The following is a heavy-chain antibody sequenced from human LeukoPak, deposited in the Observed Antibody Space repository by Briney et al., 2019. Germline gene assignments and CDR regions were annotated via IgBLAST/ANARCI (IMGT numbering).Heavy chain of an antibody. Sequence: PGGSLRLSCADSGFTFSSYAMSWVRQAPGKGLEWVSGISGSGGSTYYADSVKGRFIISRENSKNTLYLQMNSLRAEDTAVYYCAKDQGADNSGWYGAFDYWGQGTLVTVSS. J-gene: IGHJ4*02. V-gene: IGHV3-23*01. D-gene: IGHD6-19*01. CDR2: ISGSGGST. CDR3: AKDQGADNSGWYGAFDY. CDR1: GFTFSSYA.